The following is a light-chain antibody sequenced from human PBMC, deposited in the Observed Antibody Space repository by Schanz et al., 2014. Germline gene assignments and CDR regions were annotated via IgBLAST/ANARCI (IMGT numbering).Light chain of an antibody. J-gene: IGLJ3*02. CDR2: EAS. V-gene: IGLV2-14*02. Sequence: QSALTQPASVSGSPGQSITISCTGTSNDVGSSYLVSWYQHHPGKAPNLMIYEASKRPSGVSNRFSGSKSDNTASLTISGLQPEDEADYYCSSYTRSSTQVFGGGTKLTVL. CDR1: SNDVGSSYL. CDR3: SSYTRSSTQV.